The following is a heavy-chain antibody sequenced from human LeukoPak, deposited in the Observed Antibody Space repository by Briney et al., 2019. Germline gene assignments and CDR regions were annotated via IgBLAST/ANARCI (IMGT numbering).Heavy chain of an antibody. CDR1: GGSISSSSYY. D-gene: IGHD3-10*01. V-gene: IGHV4-39*07. CDR3: ARGSVGGNWFDP. CDR2: IYYSGST. Sequence: SETLSLTCTVSGGSISSSSYYWGWIRQPPGKGLEWIGSIYYSGSTNYNPSLKSRVTISIDTSKKQFSLKLTSVTAADTAVYYCARGSVGGNWFDPWGQGTLVTVSS. J-gene: IGHJ5*02.